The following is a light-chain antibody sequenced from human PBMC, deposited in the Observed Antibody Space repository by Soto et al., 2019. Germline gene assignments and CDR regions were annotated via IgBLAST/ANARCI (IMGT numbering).Light chain of an antibody. J-gene: IGKJ5*01. CDR2: DAS. CDR1: QRISRC. Sequence: DIQMTQYPSTLSASAGDRVTITCGASQRISRCLAWYQQNPGKAPKLLIYDASVLESGVPSRFRGSGSGTELTLTISSLQTRDFEIYYCQQRNDWKVTFGQGTRLEIK. V-gene: IGKV1-5*01. CDR3: QQRNDWKVT.